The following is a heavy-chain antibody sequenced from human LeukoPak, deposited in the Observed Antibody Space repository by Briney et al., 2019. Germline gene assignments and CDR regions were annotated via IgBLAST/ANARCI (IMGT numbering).Heavy chain of an antibody. D-gene: IGHD5-18*01. V-gene: IGHV4-39*01. Sequence: PSETLSLTCTVSGGSISSRGYYWGWIRQPPGKGLEWIGSISYSGSTYYNPSLKSRVTISVDTSKNQFSLKLTSVTAADTAVYHCARRGDSYGIFDYWGQGTLVTVSP. CDR3: ARRGDSYGIFDY. CDR2: ISYSGST. J-gene: IGHJ4*02. CDR1: GGSISSRGYY.